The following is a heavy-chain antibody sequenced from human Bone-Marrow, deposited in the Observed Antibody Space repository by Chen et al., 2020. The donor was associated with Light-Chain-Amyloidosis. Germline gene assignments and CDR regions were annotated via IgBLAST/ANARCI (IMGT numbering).Heavy chain of an antibody. CDR2: IKQDGSKN. V-gene: IGHV3-7*01. J-gene: IGHJ3*02. CDR1: EFTFTNFW. CDR3: ARDRGWWTFDI. D-gene: IGHD2-8*02. Sequence: EVQLVESGGGLVQPGGSLGLSCTASEFTFTNFWMIWVRQAPGKGLEWVANIKQDGSKNYYVDSVKGRFTISRDNAKNSLYLQMNSLRAEDTAVYYCARDRGWWTFDIWGQGTMVTVSS.